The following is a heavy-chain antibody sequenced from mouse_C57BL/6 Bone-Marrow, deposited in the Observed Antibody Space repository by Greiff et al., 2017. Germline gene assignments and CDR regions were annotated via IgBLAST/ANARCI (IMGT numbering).Heavy chain of an antibody. V-gene: IGHV1-64*01. Sequence: QVQLQQPGAELVKPGASVKLSCKASGYTFTSYWMHWVKQRPGQGLEWIGMIHPNSGSTNYNEKFKSKATLTVDKSSSTAYMQLSSLTSEDSAVYYCAWYYGSSLYLYFDVWGTGTTVTVSS. CDR1: GYTFTSYW. CDR2: IHPNSGST. CDR3: AWYYGSSLYLYFDV. D-gene: IGHD1-1*01. J-gene: IGHJ1*03.